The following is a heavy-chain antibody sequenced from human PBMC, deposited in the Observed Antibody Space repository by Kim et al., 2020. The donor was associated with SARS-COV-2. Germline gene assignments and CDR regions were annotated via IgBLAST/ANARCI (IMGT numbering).Heavy chain of an antibody. CDR2: ISYDGSNK. CDR1: GFTFSSYG. V-gene: IGHV3-30*18. D-gene: IGHD2-21*02. CDR3: AKVGYCGGDCYPLYYYGMDV. J-gene: IGHJ6*02. Sequence: GGSLRLSCAASGFTFSSYGMHWVRQAPGKGLEWVAVISYDGSNKYYADSVKGRFTISRDNSKNTLYLQMNSLRAEDTAVYYCAKVGYCGGDCYPLYYYGMDVWGQGTTVTVSS.